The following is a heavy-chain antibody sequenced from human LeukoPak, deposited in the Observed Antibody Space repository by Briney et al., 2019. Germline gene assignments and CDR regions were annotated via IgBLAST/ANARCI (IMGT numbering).Heavy chain of an antibody. D-gene: IGHD4-11*01. CDR3: ARGGTTFEF. V-gene: IGHV3-7*01. J-gene: IGHJ4*02. Sequence: PGGSLRLSCAASGFTFSSSWMSWVRQAPGKGLEWVSNIKHGGSEKYHVDSVKGRFTISRDNAKNSLYLQMNSLRVEDTAVYYCARGGTTFEFWGQGTLVTVSS. CDR1: GFTFSSSW. CDR2: IKHGGSEK.